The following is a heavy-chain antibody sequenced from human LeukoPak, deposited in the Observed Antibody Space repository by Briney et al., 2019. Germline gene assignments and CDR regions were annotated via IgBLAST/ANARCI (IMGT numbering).Heavy chain of an antibody. CDR1: GGSFSDYY. J-gene: IGHJ6*02. CDR2: FNHSGST. D-gene: IGHD4-17*01. Sequence: SETLSLTCAVYGGSFSDYYWSWIPQPPGKGLEWIGEFNHSGSTNNNPSLKSRVTISVDTSKNQFSLKLSSVTAADTAVYYCARGRTTVTTLRRYYNGMDVWGQGTTVTVSS. CDR3: ARGRTTVTTLRRYYNGMDV. V-gene: IGHV4-34*01.